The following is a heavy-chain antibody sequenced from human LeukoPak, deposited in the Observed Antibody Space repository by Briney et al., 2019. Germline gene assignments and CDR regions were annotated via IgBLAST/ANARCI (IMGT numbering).Heavy chain of an antibody. D-gene: IGHD3-10*01. CDR2: ISSSSSYI. CDR3: ARGYFFNYGSGSYYMDV. CDR1: GFTFSSYS. J-gene: IGHJ6*03. Sequence: GGSLRLSCAASGFTFSSYSMNWVRQAPGKGLEWVSSISSSSSYIYYADSVKGRFTISRDNAKNSLYLQMNSLRAEDTAVYYCARGYFFNYGSGSYYMDVWGKGTTVTVSS. V-gene: IGHV3-21*01.